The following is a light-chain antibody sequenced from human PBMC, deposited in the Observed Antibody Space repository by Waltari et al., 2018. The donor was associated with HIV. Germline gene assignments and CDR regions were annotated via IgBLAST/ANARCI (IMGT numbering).Light chain of an antibody. Sequence: SYELTQPPSVSVSPGQPASITCSGDKLGDKYAFWYQQKPGQSPVLVIYQDSKRPSGIPERFSGSNSGNTATLTISGTQAMDEADYYCQAWDSSTEVVFGGGTKLTVL. J-gene: IGLJ2*01. V-gene: IGLV3-1*01. CDR2: QDS. CDR3: QAWDSSTEVV. CDR1: KLGDKY.